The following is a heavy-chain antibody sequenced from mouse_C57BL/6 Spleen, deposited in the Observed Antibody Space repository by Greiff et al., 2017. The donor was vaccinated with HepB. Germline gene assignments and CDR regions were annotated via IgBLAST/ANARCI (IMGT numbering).Heavy chain of an antibody. D-gene: IGHD2-4*01. CDR2: IYPGNSDT. Sequence: VQLQQSGTVLARPGASVKMSCKTSGYTFTSYWMHWVKQRPGQGLEWIGAIYPGNSDTSYNQKFKGKAKLTAVTSASTAYMELSSLTNEDSAVYYCTRSGDYDRDWYFDVWGTGTTVTVSS. CDR1: GYTFTSYW. V-gene: IGHV1-5*01. J-gene: IGHJ1*03. CDR3: TRSGDYDRDWYFDV.